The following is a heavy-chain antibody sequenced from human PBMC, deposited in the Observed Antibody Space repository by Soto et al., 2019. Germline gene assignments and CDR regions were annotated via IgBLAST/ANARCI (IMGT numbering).Heavy chain of an antibody. D-gene: IGHD3-10*01. J-gene: IGHJ6*02. Sequence: SETLSLTCTVSGGSINSGGYSWTWIRQPPGKGLEWIGFIYHTGTTYYNPSLKSRVTISVDRSKNQFSLKLSSVTAADTAVYYCAVRGVTNPLGYYYGMDVWGQGTTVTVSS. CDR2: IYHTGTT. V-gene: IGHV4-30-2*01. CDR3: AVRGVTNPLGYYYGMDV. CDR1: GGSINSGGYS.